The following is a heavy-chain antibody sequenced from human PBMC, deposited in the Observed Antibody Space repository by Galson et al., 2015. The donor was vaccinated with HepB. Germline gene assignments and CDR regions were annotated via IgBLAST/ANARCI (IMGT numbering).Heavy chain of an antibody. CDR1: GYSFTSYW. D-gene: IGHD4-23*01. Sequence: SLRLSCAASGYSFTSYWIGWVRQMPGKGLEWMGIIYPGDSDTRYSPSFQGQVTISADKSISTAYLQWSSLKASDTAMYYCARHGWGDYGGNSDAFDIWGQGTMVTVSS. CDR2: IYPGDSDT. CDR3: ARHGWGDYGGNSDAFDI. V-gene: IGHV5-51*01. J-gene: IGHJ3*02.